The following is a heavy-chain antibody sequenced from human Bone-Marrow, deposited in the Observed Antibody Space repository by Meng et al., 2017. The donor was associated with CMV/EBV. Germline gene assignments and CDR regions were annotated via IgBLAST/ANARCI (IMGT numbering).Heavy chain of an antibody. J-gene: IGHJ3*02. V-gene: IGHV1-69*05. CDR3: ARRQYQLVGLAAFDI. D-gene: IGHD2-2*01. CDR2: IIPIFGTA. CDR1: GGTFSSYA. Sequence: SVKVSCKASGGTFSSYAISWVRQAPGQGLEWMGGIIPIFGTANYAQKFQGRVTITTDESTSTAYMELSRLRSDDTAVYYCARRQYQLVGLAAFDIWGQGTRVTVSS.